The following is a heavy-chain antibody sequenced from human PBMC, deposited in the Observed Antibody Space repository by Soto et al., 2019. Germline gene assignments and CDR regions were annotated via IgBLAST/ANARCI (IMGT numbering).Heavy chain of an antibody. D-gene: IGHD3-22*01. V-gene: IGHV4-31*03. CDR2: IYYSGST. J-gene: IGHJ4*02. CDR1: GGSISSGGYY. Sequence: QVQLQESGPGLVKPSQTLSLTCTVSGGSISSGGYYWSWIRQHPGKGLEGIGYIYYSGSTYYNPSLKSRVTISVDTSKNQFSLKLSSVTAADTAVYYCARDRHDSSGYPWRFDYWGQGNLVTVSS. CDR3: ARDRHDSSGYPWRFDY.